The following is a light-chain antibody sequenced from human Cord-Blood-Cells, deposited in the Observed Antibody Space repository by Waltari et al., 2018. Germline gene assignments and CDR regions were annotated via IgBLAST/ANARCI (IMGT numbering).Light chain of an antibody. V-gene: IGLV2-23*02. CDR1: SSDVGSYNL. CDR2: EVS. J-gene: IGLJ1*01. CDR3: CSYAGSSTFV. Sequence: QSALTQPASVSGSPGQSITISCTGTSSDVGSYNLVSWYQQHPGKAPKLMIYEVSKRASGVSNRLSCSKSGNTASLTISGLQAEDEADYYCCSYAGSSTFVFGTGTKVTVL.